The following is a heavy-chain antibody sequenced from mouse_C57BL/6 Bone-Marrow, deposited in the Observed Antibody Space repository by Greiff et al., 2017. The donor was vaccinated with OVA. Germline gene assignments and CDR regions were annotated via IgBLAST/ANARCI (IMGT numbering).Heavy chain of an antibody. CDR1: GFNINDYY. J-gene: IGHJ3*01. V-gene: IGHV14-2*01. CDR3: ARGKGADGKGAWFAD. D-gene: IGHD2-1*01. Sequence: EVQLQPSWAELVKPGASVKLSCTASGFNINDYYMHWVKQRTEQGLEWLGRIDPEDGETKYAPKFPGQAPIPADTSSNTAYLQLSSLTAEDTAVYYCARGKGADGKGAWFADGGQGTLVTVSA. CDR2: IDPEDGET.